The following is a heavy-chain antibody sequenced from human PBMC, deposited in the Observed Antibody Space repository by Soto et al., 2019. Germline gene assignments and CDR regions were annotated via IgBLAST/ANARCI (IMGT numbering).Heavy chain of an antibody. J-gene: IGHJ4*01. CDR3: ARHRSGYDYFDY. D-gene: IGHD5-12*01. V-gene: IGHV4-59*08. CDR2: SYYSGST. Sequence: PSVTLAITCTVSGGSISSYYWSWIRQPPGKGLEWIGYSYYSGSTNYNPSLKSRVTISVDTSKNQFSLKLSSVTAADTAVYYCARHRSGYDYFDYWGHGTLVTVSS. CDR1: GGSISSYY.